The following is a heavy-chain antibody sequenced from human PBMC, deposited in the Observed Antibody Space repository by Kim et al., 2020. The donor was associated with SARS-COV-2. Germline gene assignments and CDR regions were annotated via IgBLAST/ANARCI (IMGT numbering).Heavy chain of an antibody. CDR2: ISYDGSNK. CDR3: ARATRQQLVRAALH. J-gene: IGHJ4*02. V-gene: IGHV3-33*05. D-gene: IGHD6-13*01. CDR1: GFTFSSYG. Sequence: GGSLRLSCAASGFTFSSYGMHWVRQAPGKGLEWVAVISYDGSNKYYADSVKGRFTISRDNSKNTLYLQMNSLRAEDTAVYYCARATRQQLVRAALHWGQGTLVTVSS.